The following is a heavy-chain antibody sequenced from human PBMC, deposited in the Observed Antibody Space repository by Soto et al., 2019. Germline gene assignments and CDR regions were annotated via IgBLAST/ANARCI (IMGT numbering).Heavy chain of an antibody. CDR1: GGTFSSYA. D-gene: IGHD2-15*01. CDR2: IIPIFGTA. J-gene: IGHJ4*02. Sequence: QVQLVQSGAEVKKPGSSVKVSCKASGGTFSSYAISWVRQAPGQGLEWMGGIIPIFGTANYAQKFQGRVTINADKSTSTAYMELSSLRSEDTAVYYCARGYCSGGSCYIPGFFDYWGQGTLVTVSS. V-gene: IGHV1-69*06. CDR3: ARGYCSGGSCYIPGFFDY.